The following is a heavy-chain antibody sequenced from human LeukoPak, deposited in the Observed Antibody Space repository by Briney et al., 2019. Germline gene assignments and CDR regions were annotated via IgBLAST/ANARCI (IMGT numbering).Heavy chain of an antibody. V-gene: IGHV3-21*01. CDR3: ARAPSEIGGYYPEYFRH. J-gene: IGHJ1*01. CDR1: GFTFSTYS. CDR2: ISSGSSYI. Sequence: GGSLRLSCAASGFTFSTYSMNWVRQAPGKGLEWVSSISSGSSYIYYADSVKGRFTISRDDAKNTVSLQMNSLRAEDTGVYYCARAPSEIGGYYPEYFRHWGQGTLVTVSS. D-gene: IGHD3-22*01.